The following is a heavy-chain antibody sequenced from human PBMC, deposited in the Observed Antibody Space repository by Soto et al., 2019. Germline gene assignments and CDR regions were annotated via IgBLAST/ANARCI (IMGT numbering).Heavy chain of an antibody. CDR2: IYYSGST. Sequence: SETLSLTCAVYGGSISSSSYYWGWIRQPPGKGLEWIGSIYYSGSTYYNPSLTSRVTISVDTSKNQFSLKLSSVPAAETAVYYSARNARSPGPSDPCDKATLLTVSS. V-gene: IGHV4-39*01. CDR1: GGSISSSSYY. J-gene: IGHJ5*02. D-gene: IGHD2-8*01. CDR3: ARNARSPGPSDP.